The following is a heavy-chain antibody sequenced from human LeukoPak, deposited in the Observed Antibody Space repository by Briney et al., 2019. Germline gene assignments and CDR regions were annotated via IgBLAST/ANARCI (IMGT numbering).Heavy chain of an antibody. CDR3: ARVARGYELQGWFDP. Sequence: SVKVPCKASGGTFSSYAISWVRQAPGQGLEWMGGIIPIFGTANYAQKFQGRVTITADESTSTAYMELSSLRSEDTAVYYCARVARGYELQGWFDPWGQGTLVTVSS. CDR1: GGTFSSYA. J-gene: IGHJ5*02. CDR2: IIPIFGTA. V-gene: IGHV1-69*13. D-gene: IGHD1-26*01.